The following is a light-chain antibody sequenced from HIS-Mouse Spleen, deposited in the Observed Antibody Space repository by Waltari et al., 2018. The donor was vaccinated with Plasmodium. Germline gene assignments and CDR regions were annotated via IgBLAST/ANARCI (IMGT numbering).Light chain of an antibody. V-gene: IGLV3-10*01. CDR3: YSTDSSGNHRV. J-gene: IGLJ3*02. Sequence: SYELTQPPSVSVSPGQTARITCSGDALPKKYAYWYQQKSGQAPVLVIYEDSKRPSGILERCPGSSSGTMATLTISGAQVEDEADYYCYSTDSSGNHRVFGGGTKLTVL. CDR2: EDS. CDR1: ALPKKY.